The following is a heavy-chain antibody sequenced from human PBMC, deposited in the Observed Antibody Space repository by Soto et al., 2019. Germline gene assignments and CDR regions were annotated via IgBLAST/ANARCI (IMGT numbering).Heavy chain of an antibody. D-gene: IGHD6-13*01. J-gene: IGHJ6*02. Sequence: QVQLVQSGAEVKKPGASVKVSCKASGYTFTSYYMHWVRQAPGQGLEWMGRINPSGGSTSYAQKFQGRVTMTRDTSTSTVYMELSSLRSEDTAVYYCARGRHGIAAFDYYYGMDVWGQGTTVTVSS. V-gene: IGHV1-46*01. CDR3: ARGRHGIAAFDYYYGMDV. CDR1: GYTFTSYY. CDR2: INPSGGST.